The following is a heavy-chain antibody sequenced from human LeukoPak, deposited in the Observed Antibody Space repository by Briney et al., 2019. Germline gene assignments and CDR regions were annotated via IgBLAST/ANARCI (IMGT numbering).Heavy chain of an antibody. CDR2: ISAYNGNT. CDR3: ARVSLATYSSSLAPFDY. Sequence: GASVKVSCKASGYTFTSYGISWVRQAPGQGLEWMGWISAYNGNTNYAQKLQGRVTMTTDTSTSTAYMELRSLRSDDTAVYYCARVSLATYSSSLAPFDYWGQGTLVTVSS. V-gene: IGHV1-18*01. D-gene: IGHD6-13*01. J-gene: IGHJ4*02. CDR1: GYTFTSYG.